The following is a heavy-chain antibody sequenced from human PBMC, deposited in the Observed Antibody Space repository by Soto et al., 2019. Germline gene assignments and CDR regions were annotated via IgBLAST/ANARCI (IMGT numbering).Heavy chain of an antibody. D-gene: IGHD3-9*01. CDR2: IYYSGST. CDR3: ASYELSTAYFPQFLFDY. Sequence: QLQLQESGPGLVKPSETLSLTCSVSGDSISSSNYYWGWIRQPPGKGLEWIGSIYYSGSTHYNPSPNRRVSMSLDISKNRFSPQLPSLTAADTAVYYCASYELSTAYFPQFLFDYWGQGTLVTVSA. V-gene: IGHV4-39*02. J-gene: IGHJ4*02. CDR1: GDSISSSNYY.